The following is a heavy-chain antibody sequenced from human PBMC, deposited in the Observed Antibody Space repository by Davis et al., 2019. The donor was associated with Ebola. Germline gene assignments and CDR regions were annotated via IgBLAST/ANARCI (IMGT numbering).Heavy chain of an antibody. CDR3: ARGPQWELLPQLDY. D-gene: IGHD1-26*01. J-gene: IGHJ4*02. CDR1: GGSISSYY. CDR2: IYYSGST. V-gene: IGHV4-59*08. Sequence: SETLSLTCTVSGGSISSYYWSWIRQPPGKGLEWIGYIYYSGSTNYNPSLKSRVTISVDTSKNQFSLKLSSVTAADTAVYYCARGPQWELLPQLDYWGQGTLVTVSS.